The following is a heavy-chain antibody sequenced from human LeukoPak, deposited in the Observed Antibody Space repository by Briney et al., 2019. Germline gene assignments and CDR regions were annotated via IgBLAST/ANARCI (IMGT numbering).Heavy chain of an antibody. CDR2: ISAYIPNT. CDR1: GYTFTSYG. J-gene: IGHJ5*02. V-gene: IGHV1-18*01. D-gene: IGHD6-6*01. CDR3: ARDDLSCIAARPDKYEVPCWFDP. Sequence: ASVKVSCKASGYTFTSYGISWVRQAPGQGLEWMGWISAYIPNTNYAQKFQGRVTMTTDTSTSTAYMELRSLRSDDTAVYYCARDDLSCIAARPDKYEVPCWFDPWGQGTLVTVSS.